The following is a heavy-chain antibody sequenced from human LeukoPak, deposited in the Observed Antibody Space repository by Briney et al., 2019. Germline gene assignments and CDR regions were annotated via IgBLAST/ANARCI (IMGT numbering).Heavy chain of an antibody. CDR3: ARQSGSYTGDFDY. D-gene: IGHD1-26*01. Sequence: GESLKISCKGSGYSFTTYWIGWVRQMPGKGLEWMGIIYPDDSHTRYSPSFQGQVTISADKSINTAYLQWNTLKASDTAMYYCARQSGSYTGDFDYWGQGTLVTVSS. CDR2: IYPDDSHT. CDR1: GYSFTTYW. V-gene: IGHV5-51*01. J-gene: IGHJ4*02.